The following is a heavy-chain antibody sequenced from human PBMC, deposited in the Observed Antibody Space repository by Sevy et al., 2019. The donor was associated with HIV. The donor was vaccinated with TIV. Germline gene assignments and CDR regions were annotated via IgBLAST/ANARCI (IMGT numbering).Heavy chain of an antibody. D-gene: IGHD3-10*01. CDR2: ISGSGATT. CDR3: STLRSCFVKPSYYVDY. CDR1: GFTFSSYA. Sequence: GGSLRLSCGVSGFTFSSYAMTWVRQPPGKGLEWVSIISGSGATTSYADSVKGRFSISRGNSKNALYLQLNSLGDEDTSVYYCSTLRSCFVKPSYYVDYWGQGTLVTVSS. J-gene: IGHJ4*02. V-gene: IGHV3-23*01.